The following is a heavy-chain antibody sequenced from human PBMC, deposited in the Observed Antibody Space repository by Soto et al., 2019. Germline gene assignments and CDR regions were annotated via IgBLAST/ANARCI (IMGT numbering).Heavy chain of an antibody. Sequence: PGGSLRLSCAASGFTFNADGMDWVRQAPGKGLEWVAVIWSDGYNKYYGDSVKGRFTISRDNSKNTVYLQMNSLRADDTAIYYCARDLGGSYGPFDYWGQGTLVTVSS. CDR3: ARDLGGSYGPFDY. CDR1: GFTFNADG. V-gene: IGHV3-33*01. J-gene: IGHJ4*02. D-gene: IGHD5-18*01. CDR2: IWSDGYNK.